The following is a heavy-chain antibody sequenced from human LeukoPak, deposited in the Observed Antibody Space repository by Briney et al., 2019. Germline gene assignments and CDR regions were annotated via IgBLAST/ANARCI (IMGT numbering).Heavy chain of an antibody. V-gene: IGHV1-69*13. CDR2: IIPIFGTA. CDR3: ARDQSYGPQSWFDP. D-gene: IGHD5-18*01. J-gene: IGHJ5*02. Sequence: ASVKVSCKASGGTFSSYAISWVRQAPGQGLEWMGGIIPIFGTANYAQKFQGRVTITADESTSTAYMELSSLRSEDTAVYYCARDQSYGPQSWFDPWGQGTLVTVSS. CDR1: GGTFSSYA.